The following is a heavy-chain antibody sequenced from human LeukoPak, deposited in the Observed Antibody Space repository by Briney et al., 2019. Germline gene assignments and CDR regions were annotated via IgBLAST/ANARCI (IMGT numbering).Heavy chain of an antibody. J-gene: IGHJ4*02. CDR3: ARDKMYYDILTGYRSVGFDY. CDR1: GGSVNAYY. Sequence: SETLSLTCTVSGGSVNAYYWSWIRQPPGKGLEWIGYIYYSGSTNYNPSLKSRVTISVDTSKNQFSLKLSSVTAADTAVYYCARDKMYYDILTGYRSVGFDYWGQGTLVTVSS. CDR2: IYYSGST. V-gene: IGHV4-59*02. D-gene: IGHD3-9*01.